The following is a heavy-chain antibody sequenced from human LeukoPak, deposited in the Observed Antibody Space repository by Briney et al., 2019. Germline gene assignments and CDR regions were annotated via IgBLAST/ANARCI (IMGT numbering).Heavy chain of an antibody. J-gene: IGHJ4*02. CDR1: GYTFTGYY. CDR2: INPNSGGT. Sequence: GASVKVSCKASGYTFTGYYMHWVRQAPGQGLESMGRINPNSGGTNYAQKFQGRVTMTRDTSISTAYMELSRLRSDDTAVYYCARQLDSSGYYWAFDYWGQGTLVTVSS. V-gene: IGHV1-2*06. CDR3: ARQLDSSGYYWAFDY. D-gene: IGHD3-22*01.